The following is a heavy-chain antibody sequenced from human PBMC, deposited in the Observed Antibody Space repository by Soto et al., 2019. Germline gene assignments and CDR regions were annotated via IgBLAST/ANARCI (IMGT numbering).Heavy chain of an antibody. J-gene: IGHJ4*02. CDR2: IIPIFGIK. Sequence: QMQLVQSGAEVKERGSSVKISCKTSGGTFNTYALTWVRQAPGQGLEWIGGIIPIFGIKNVAQRFQGRVTINADESLTTVHMEMTSLRSADTAVYYCAKEAGDHWGQGTLVTVSS. V-gene: IGHV1-69*01. CDR3: AKEAGDH. D-gene: IGHD3-10*01. CDR1: GGTFNTYA.